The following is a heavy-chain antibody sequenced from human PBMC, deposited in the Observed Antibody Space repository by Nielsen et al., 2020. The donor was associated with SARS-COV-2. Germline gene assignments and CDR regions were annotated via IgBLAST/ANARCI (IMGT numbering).Heavy chain of an antibody. CDR3: ARLHGFSNVGRYYYYGMDV. Sequence: SETLSLTCTVSGGSISSYHWSWIRQPPGKGLEWIGYIYYSGSTNYNPSLKSRVTISVDTSKNQFSLKLSSVTAADTAVYYCARLHGFSNVGRYYYYGMDVWGQGTTVTVSS. V-gene: IGHV4-59*08. D-gene: IGHD1-1*01. CDR1: GGSISSYH. J-gene: IGHJ6*02. CDR2: IYYSGST.